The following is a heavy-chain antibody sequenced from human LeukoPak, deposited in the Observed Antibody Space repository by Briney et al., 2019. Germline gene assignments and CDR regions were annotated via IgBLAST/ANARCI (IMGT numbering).Heavy chain of an antibody. D-gene: IGHD4-17*01. CDR1: GGSISSYY. V-gene: IGHV4-59*01. CDR2: IYYSGST. J-gene: IGHJ4*02. CDR3: ARVDYGDLTAFDY. Sequence: PSETLSLTCTVSGGSISSYYWSWIRQPPGKGLEWIGYIYYSGSTNYNPSLKSRVTISVDTSKNQFSLKLSSVTAADTAVYYCARVDYGDLTAFDYWGQGTLVTVSS.